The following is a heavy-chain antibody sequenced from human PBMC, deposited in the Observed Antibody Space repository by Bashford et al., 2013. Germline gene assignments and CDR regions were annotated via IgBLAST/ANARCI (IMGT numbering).Heavy chain of an antibody. CDR2: ISTYNGDT. Sequence: ASVKVSCKASGYTFTSSGISWVRQAPGQGLEWMGWISTYNGDTDYVQKFQGRVTMTTDTSTATAYMELRSLRFDDTAVYYCVTSYETSTAYYDFWGQGTQVTVSS. CDR1: GYTFTSSG. J-gene: IGHJ4*02. CDR3: VTSYETSTAYYDF. V-gene: IGHV1-18*01. D-gene: IGHD3/OR15-3a*01.